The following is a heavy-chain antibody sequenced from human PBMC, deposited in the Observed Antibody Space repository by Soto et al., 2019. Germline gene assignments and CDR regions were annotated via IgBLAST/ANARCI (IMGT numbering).Heavy chain of an antibody. J-gene: IGHJ3*02. CDR1: GFSLSDHY. CDR2: TRNKANSYTT. V-gene: IGHV3-72*01. CDR3: ARFHSSRRDITFDI. Sequence: GGSLRLSCAASGFSLSDHYIDWVRQAPGKGLEWVGRTRNKANSYTTEYAPSVKGRFTISRDDSKNSLYLQMNSLKTDDTAVYYCARFHSSRRDITFDIWGQGTVVTVSS. D-gene: IGHD6-19*01.